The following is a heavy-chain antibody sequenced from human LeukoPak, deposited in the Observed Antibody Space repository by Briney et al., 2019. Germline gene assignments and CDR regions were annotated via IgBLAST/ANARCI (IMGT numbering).Heavy chain of an antibody. D-gene: IGHD2-2*01. V-gene: IGHV4-34*01. CDR3: ARPYCSSTSCYNWFDP. CDR2: INHSGST. CDR1: GGSFSGYY. J-gene: IGHJ5*02. Sequence: SETLSLTCAVYGGSFSGYYWSWIRQPPGKGLEWIGEINHSGSTNYNPSLKSLVTISVDTSKNQFSLKLSSVTAAETAVYYCARPYCSSTSCYNWFDPWGQGTLVTVSS.